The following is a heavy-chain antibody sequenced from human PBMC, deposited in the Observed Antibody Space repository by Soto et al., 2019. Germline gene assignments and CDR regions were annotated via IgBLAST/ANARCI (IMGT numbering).Heavy chain of an antibody. J-gene: IGHJ4*02. CDR3: ARETLGYCSSTSCQTFDY. D-gene: IGHD2-2*01. Sequence: QVQLQEPGPGRVKPSQTLSLTCTVSGGSISSGDYYWSWIRQPPGKGLEGIGYIYYSGSTYYNPSLKSRVTISVDTSKNQFSLKLSSVTAADTAVYYCARETLGYCSSTSCQTFDYWGQGTLVTVSS. CDR1: GGSISSGDYY. CDR2: IYYSGST. V-gene: IGHV4-30-4*01.